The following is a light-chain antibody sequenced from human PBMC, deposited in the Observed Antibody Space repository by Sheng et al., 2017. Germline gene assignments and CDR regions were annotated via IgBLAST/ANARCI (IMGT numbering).Light chain of an antibody. CDR3: QYYGSSPVT. Sequence: EIVLTQSPATLSLSPGERASLSCRASQSINSYLAWFQQKPGLPPRLLIYDTINRATGTPARFSGSGFGTDFTLTISRLDPEDFAVYYCQYYGSSPVTFGGGTKVEI. CDR2: DTI. J-gene: IGKJ4*01. V-gene: IGKV3D-20*01. CDR1: QSINSY.